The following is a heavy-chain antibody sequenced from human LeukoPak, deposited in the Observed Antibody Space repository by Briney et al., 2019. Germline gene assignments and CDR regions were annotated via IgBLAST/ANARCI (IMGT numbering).Heavy chain of an antibody. Sequence: GGSLRLSCEASGFTFSTYTMNWVRQAPGKGLEWVSFISPSSSSIYYADSVKGRFTVSRDNAKNSLYLQTNSLRAEDTALYYCARERRNTPMDVWGQGTTVTVSS. CDR3: ARERRNTPMDV. CDR1: GFTFSTYT. CDR2: ISPSSSSI. D-gene: IGHD5-18*01. J-gene: IGHJ6*02. V-gene: IGHV3-21*01.